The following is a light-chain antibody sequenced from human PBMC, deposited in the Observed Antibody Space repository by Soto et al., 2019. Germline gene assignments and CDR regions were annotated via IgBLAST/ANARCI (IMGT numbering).Light chain of an antibody. Sequence: QSVLTPPRSVSGSPGQSVTISCTGTSSDVGGYNYVSWYQQHPGKAPKLMIYDVSKRPSGVPDRFSGSKSGNTASLTISGLQAEDEADYYCCSYAGSYIPYVFGTGTKVTVL. CDR3: CSYAGSYIPYV. CDR1: SSDVGGYNY. J-gene: IGLJ1*01. CDR2: DVS. V-gene: IGLV2-11*01.